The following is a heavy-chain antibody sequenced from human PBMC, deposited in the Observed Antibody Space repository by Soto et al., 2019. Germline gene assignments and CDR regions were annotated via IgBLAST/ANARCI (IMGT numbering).Heavy chain of an antibody. CDR3: ARLGQQLAHDY. Sequence: SETLSLTCAVYGGSFSGYYWSWIRQPPGKGLEWIGEINHSGSTNYNPSLKSRVTISVDTSKNQFSLKLSSVTATDTAVYYCARLGQQLAHDYWGQGTLVTVSS. CDR2: INHSGST. V-gene: IGHV4-34*01. CDR1: GGSFSGYY. D-gene: IGHD6-13*01. J-gene: IGHJ4*02.